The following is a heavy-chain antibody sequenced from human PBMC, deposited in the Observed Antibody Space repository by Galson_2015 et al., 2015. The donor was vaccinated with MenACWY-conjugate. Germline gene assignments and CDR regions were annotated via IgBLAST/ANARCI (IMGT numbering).Heavy chain of an antibody. CDR1: GFTFSSYA. V-gene: IGHV3-23*01. Sequence: SLRLSCAASGFTFSSYAMSWVRQAPGKGLEWVSAISDSGGSTYYADSVKGRFTISRDNSKNTLYLQMNSLRAEDTAVYYCAKEITGTTSQLYYGMDVWGQGTTVTVSS. D-gene: IGHD1-7*01. CDR2: ISDSGGST. CDR3: AKEITGTTSQLYYGMDV. J-gene: IGHJ6*02.